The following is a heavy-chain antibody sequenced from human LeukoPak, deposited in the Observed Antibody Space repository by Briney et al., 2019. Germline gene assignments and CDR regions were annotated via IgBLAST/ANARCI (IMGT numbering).Heavy chain of an antibody. D-gene: IGHD4-23*01. Sequence: PGRSLRLSCAASGFTVSSNYMSWVRQAPGKGLEWVSVIYSGGSTYYADSVKGRFTISRDNSKNTLYLQMNSLRAEDTAVYYCVSYDYGGNACFDYWGQGTLVTVSS. V-gene: IGHV3-53*01. CDR3: VSYDYGGNACFDY. J-gene: IGHJ4*02. CDR1: GFTVSSNY. CDR2: IYSGGST.